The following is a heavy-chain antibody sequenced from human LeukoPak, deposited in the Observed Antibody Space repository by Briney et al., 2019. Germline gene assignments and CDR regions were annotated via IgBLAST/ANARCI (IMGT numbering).Heavy chain of an antibody. Sequence: SETLRLTCTVPGHSLRDTWLTWSRQPAGKGLEWIGRIYTTGSTNYNPSLESRVTMSVDTSRNQSSLKLSSVTAADTAVYYCGSREEVYSEAGDSFDVWGQGTMVTVSS. CDR3: GSREEVYSEAGDSFDV. D-gene: IGHD1-26*01. CDR1: GHSLRDTW. V-gene: IGHV4-4*07. CDR2: IYTTGST. J-gene: IGHJ3*01.